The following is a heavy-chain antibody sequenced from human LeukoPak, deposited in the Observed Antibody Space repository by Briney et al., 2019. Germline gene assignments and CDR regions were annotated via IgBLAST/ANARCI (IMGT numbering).Heavy chain of an antibody. CDR2: ISSSGGST. CDR1: EFIFSNYA. J-gene: IGHJ4*02. Sequence: PGGSLRLSCAASEFIFSNYAMSWVRQAPGKGLEWVSAISSSGGSTYYAESVKGRFTISRDNSKNTLYLQMNSLRAEDTAVYHCAKDQSLIGWYSSTWHYFDYWGQGTLVTVSS. D-gene: IGHD6-13*01. CDR3: AKDQSLIGWYSSTWHYFDY. V-gene: IGHV3-23*01.